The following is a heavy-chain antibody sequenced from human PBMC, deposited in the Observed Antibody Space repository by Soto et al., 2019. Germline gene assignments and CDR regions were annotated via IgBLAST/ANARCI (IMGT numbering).Heavy chain of an antibody. CDR2: IIPILGIA. CDR3: ARENRGENFDY. V-gene: IGHV1-69*08. J-gene: IGHJ4*02. Sequence: QVQLVQSGAEVKKPGSSVKVSCKASGGTFSSYTISWVRQAPGQGLEWMGRIIPILGIANYAQKFQGRVTITADKSTSTAYMERSSLRSEDTAVYYCARENRGENFDYWGQGTLVTVSS. CDR1: GGTFSSYT. D-gene: IGHD3-10*01.